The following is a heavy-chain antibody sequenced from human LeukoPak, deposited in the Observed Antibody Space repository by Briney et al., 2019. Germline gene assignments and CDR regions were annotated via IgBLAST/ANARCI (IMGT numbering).Heavy chain of an antibody. V-gene: IGHV1-18*04. CDR1: GHTFTGYY. CDR2: ISAYNGNT. D-gene: IGHD6-6*01. Sequence: VKVSCKASGHTFTGYYMHWVRQAPGQGLEWMGWISAYNGNTNYAQKLQGRVTMTTDTSTSTAYMELRSLRSDDTAVYYCARDPDEYSSSSNWFDPWGQGTLVTVSS. J-gene: IGHJ5*02. CDR3: ARDPDEYSSSSNWFDP.